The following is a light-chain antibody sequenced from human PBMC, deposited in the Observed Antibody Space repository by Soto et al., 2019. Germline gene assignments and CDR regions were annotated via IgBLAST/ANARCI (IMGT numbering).Light chain of an antibody. CDR1: QCLXRY. V-gene: IGKV3-11*01. Sequence: IVLTQCPATLSLSPGERATLSCRASQCLXRYFAWYQLKPGQAPTLLIYXASYRATVIPAMFSGSGCGTDFTITISRLAPEYVAVYYCQQRSNWSTFGQGTRLEIK. CDR3: QQRSNWST. CDR2: XAS. J-gene: IGKJ5*01.